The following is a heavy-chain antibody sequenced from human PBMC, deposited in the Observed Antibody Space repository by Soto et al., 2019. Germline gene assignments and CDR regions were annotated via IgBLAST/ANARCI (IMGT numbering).Heavy chain of an antibody. CDR1: GYTFSNYA. Sequence: QVHLVQSGAEVKKPGSSVRVSCKTSGYTFSNYAISWVRQAPGQGLERMGWINTGSGYTNYAHDRVTMTKDASTYTAYLEVTILRSDDTAIYYCARDRVYTGGSDADYWGQGTLVTVSS. J-gene: IGHJ4*02. D-gene: IGHD2-8*02. CDR3: ARDRVYTGGSDADY. V-gene: IGHV1-18*01. CDR2: INTGSGYT.